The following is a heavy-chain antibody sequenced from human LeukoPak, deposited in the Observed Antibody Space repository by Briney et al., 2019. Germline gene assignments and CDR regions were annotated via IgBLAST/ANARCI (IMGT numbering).Heavy chain of an antibody. CDR1: GYTFTSYY. V-gene: IGHV1-46*01. Sequence: ASVKVSSKASGYTFTSYYMHWVRQAPGQGLEWMGIINPSGGSTSYAQKFQGRVTMTRDTSISTAYMELSRLRSDDTAVYYCARARIRSTVSPIDYWGQGTLVTVSS. J-gene: IGHJ4*02. CDR3: ARARIRSTVSPIDY. D-gene: IGHD4-11*01. CDR2: INPSGGST.